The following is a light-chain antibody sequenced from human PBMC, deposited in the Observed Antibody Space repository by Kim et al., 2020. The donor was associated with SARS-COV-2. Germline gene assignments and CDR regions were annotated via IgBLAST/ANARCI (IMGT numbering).Light chain of an antibody. CDR1: NSYMGGYNY. V-gene: IGLV2-14*04. J-gene: IGLJ3*02. CDR2: DVT. CDR3: SSYTSSKTWV. Sequence: GQAITISCNGTNSYMGGYNYVSWDQQHPGKAPQLLIYDVTKRPSGVSNRFSGSKSGNTASLTISGLQAEDEADYYCSSYTSSKTWVFGGGTQLTVL.